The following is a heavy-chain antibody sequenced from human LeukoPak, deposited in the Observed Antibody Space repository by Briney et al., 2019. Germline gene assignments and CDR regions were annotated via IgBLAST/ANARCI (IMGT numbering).Heavy chain of an antibody. D-gene: IGHD2/OR15-2a*01. CDR3: AKDLQAPIVRSGLPESLDY. CDR1: GFTFSSYG. CDR2: IRYDGSNK. J-gene: IGHJ4*02. V-gene: IGHV3-30*02. Sequence: GGSLRLSCAASGFTFSSYGMHWVRQAPGKGLEWVAFIRYDGSNKYYADSVKGRFTISRDNSKNTLYLQMNSLRAEDTAVYYCAKDLQAPIVRSGLPESLDYWGQGTLVTVSS.